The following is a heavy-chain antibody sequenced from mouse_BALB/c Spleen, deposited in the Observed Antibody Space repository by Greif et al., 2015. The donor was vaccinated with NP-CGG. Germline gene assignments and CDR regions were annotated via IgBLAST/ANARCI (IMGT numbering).Heavy chain of an antibody. CDR1: GYSFTGYF. D-gene: IGHD1-1*01. CDR2: INPYNGDT. CDR3: AREGITTDYYAMDY. J-gene: IGHJ4*01. V-gene: IGHV1-20*02. Sequence: VQLQQSGPELVKPGASVKISCKASGYSFTGYFMNWVMQSHGKSLEWIGRINPYNGDTFYNQKFKGKATLTVDKSSSTAHMELRSLASEDSAVYYCAREGITTDYYAMDYWGQGTSVTVSS.